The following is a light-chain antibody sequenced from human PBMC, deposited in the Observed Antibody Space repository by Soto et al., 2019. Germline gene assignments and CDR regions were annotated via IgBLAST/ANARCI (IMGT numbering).Light chain of an antibody. V-gene: IGKV3-20*01. CDR1: QTLSINS. Sequence: EIVLTQSPDTLSLSPGERATLFCRASQTLSINSLAWYQQKPGQAPRLLICAASTRHTGIPDRFNGSGSGTDFALTINRLEPEDFAVYFCQQYDGAPLTFGPGTKVDVK. CDR3: QQYDGAPLT. CDR2: AAS. J-gene: IGKJ3*01.